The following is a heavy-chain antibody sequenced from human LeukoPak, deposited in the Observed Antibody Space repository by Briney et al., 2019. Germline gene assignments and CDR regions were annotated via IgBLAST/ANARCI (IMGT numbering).Heavy chain of an antibody. CDR1: GGSISSYY. V-gene: IGHV4-59*08. D-gene: IGHD2-15*01. CDR3: ARHEDVGYCSGGSCPYDY. CDR2: IYYSGST. J-gene: IGHJ4*02. Sequence: PSETLSLTCTVSGGSISSYYWSWIRQAPGKGLEWIGYIYYSGSTNYNPSLKSRVTISVDTSKNQFSLKLSSVTAADTAVYYCARHEDVGYCSGGSCPYDYWGQGTLVTVSS.